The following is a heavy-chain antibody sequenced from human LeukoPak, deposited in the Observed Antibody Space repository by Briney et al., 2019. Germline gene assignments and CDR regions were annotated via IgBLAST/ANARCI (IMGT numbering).Heavy chain of an antibody. CDR1: GGSISSSNW. D-gene: IGHD2-15*01. V-gene: IGHV4-4*02. J-gene: IGHJ6*03. Sequence: SGTLSLTCAVSGGSISSSNWWSWVRPPPGKGLEWIGEIYHSGSTNYNPSLKSRVTISVDTSKNQFSLKLSSVTAADTAVYYCAREVKDCSGGSCYYKTSYYYYYMDVWGKGTTVTVSS. CDR2: IYHSGST. CDR3: AREVKDCSGGSCYYKTSYYYYYMDV.